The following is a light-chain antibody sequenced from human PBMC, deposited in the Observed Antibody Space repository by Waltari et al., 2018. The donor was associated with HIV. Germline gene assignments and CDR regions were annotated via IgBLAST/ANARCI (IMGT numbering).Light chain of an antibody. CDR3: SSYAGSNDLV. V-gene: IGLV2-8*01. CDR1: SSDVGGYDY. CDR2: EVN. J-gene: IGLJ2*01. Sequence: QSALTPPPSASASPGQSVTISCTGTSSDVGGYDYGSWYHPHPGNATKLMIYEVNKRPSGVPDRFSGSKSGNTASLTVSGLQAEDEADYYCSSYAGSNDLVFGGGTKLTVL.